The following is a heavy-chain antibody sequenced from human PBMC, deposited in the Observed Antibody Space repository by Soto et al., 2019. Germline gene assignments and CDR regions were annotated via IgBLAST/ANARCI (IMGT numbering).Heavy chain of an antibody. Sequence: SETLSLTCTVSGGSISSYYWSWIRQPPGKGLEWIGYIYYSGSTNYNPSLKSRVTISVDTSKNQFSLKLSSVTAADTAVYYCAGLYSSGWYLPYYYYYMDVWGKGTTVTVSS. D-gene: IGHD6-19*01. CDR2: IYYSGST. CDR1: GGSISSYY. V-gene: IGHV4-59*01. CDR3: AGLYSSGWYLPYYYYYMDV. J-gene: IGHJ6*03.